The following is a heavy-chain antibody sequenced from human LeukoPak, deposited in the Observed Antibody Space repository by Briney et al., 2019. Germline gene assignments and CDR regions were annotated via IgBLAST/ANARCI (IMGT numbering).Heavy chain of an antibody. D-gene: IGHD2-15*01. Sequence: PSETLSLTCTVSGGSIRSSTYYWGWIRQPPGKGLQWIGSLYYNGSIYYNPSLKSRVTISVDTSKNQFSLKLSSVTAADTAVYYCASVVVAATQSLDYWGQGTLVTVSS. CDR1: GGSIRSSTYY. V-gene: IGHV4-39*07. CDR3: ASVVVAATQSLDY. J-gene: IGHJ4*02. CDR2: LYYNGSI.